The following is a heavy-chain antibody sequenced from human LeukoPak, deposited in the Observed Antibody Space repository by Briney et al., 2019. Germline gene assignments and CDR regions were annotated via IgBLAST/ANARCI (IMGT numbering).Heavy chain of an antibody. J-gene: IGHJ4*02. CDR2: ISYDGSNK. Sequence: GGSLRLSCAASGFTFSSYAMHWVRQAPGKGLEWVAVISYDGSNKYYADSVKGRFTISRDNSKNTLYLQMNSLRAEDTDVYYCGRGGGYCSSTSCSLVDYWGQGTLVTVSS. CDR1: GFTFSSYA. CDR3: GRGGGYCSSTSCSLVDY. V-gene: IGHV3-30*14. D-gene: IGHD2-2*01.